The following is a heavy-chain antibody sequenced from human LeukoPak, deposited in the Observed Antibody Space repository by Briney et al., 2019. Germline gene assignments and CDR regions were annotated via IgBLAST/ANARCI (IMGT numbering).Heavy chain of an antibody. CDR2: INPSGGST. CDR3: AISSLTGYFDY. Sequence: ASVKVSCKASGYTFTSYYMHWVRQAPGQGLEWMGIINPSGGSTSYAQKFQGRVTMTRDTSTSTVYMELSSLRSEDTAVYYCAISSLTGYFDYWGQGTLVTVSS. J-gene: IGHJ4*02. CDR1: GYTFTSYY. V-gene: IGHV1-46*01. D-gene: IGHD6-6*01.